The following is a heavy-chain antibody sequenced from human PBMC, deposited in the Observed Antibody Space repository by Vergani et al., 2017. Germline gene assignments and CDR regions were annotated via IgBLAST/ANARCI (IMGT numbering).Heavy chain of an antibody. CDR2: IRNKAYGGTT. CDR1: GFSFGDYA. CDR3: SRGRGYSFGYSDY. D-gene: IGHD5-18*01. V-gene: IGHV3-49*04. J-gene: IGHJ4*02. Sequence: EVQLVESGGGLVQPSRSLRLSCAASGFSFGDYAMTWVRQAPGKGLEWVAFIRNKAYGGTTEYAASVKGRFTISRDDSKRLAYLQLSGLKTEDTAVYFCSRGRGYSFGYSDYWGQGTLVTVSS.